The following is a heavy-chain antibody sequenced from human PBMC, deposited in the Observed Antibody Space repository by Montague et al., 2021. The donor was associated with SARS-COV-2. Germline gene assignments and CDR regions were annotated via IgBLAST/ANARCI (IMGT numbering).Heavy chain of an antibody. J-gene: IGHJ4*02. CDR1: GGSFSGYY. V-gene: IGHV4-34*01. CDR3: ARGPQRVFTFVDDSSGYSIDY. D-gene: IGHD3-22*01. Sequence: SETLSLTCAVYGGSFSGYYWSWIRQPPGKGLEWIGEINHSGSTKYNPSLKSRVTISVDTSKNQFSLKLSSVTAADTAVYYCARGPQRVFTFVDDSSGYSIDYWGQGTLVTVSS. CDR2: INHSGST.